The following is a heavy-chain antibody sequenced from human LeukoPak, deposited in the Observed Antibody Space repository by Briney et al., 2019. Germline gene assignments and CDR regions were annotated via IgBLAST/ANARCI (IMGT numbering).Heavy chain of an antibody. D-gene: IGHD2-2*02. CDR1: GGSMSSSSYY. J-gene: IGHJ4*02. CDR2: IYYSGST. V-gene: IGHV4-39*01. CDR3: ARTPCSSTSCHNFDY. Sequence: PSETLSLTCTVSGGSMSSSSYYWGWIRQPPGKGLEWIGSIYYSGSTYYNPSLKSRVTISVDTSKNQFSLKLSSVTAADTAVYYCARTPCSSTSCHNFDYWGQGTLVTVSS.